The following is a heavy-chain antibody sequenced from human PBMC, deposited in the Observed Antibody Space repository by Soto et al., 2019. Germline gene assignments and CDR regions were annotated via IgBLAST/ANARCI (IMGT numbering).Heavy chain of an antibody. J-gene: IGHJ5*02. CDR3: ARESDGSGGSFP. Sequence: EVQLVESGGGLVKPGGSLRLSCAASGFTFSSCSMNWVRQAPGKGLEWVSSISSSSSYIYYADSVKGRFTISRDNAKNSLYLQMNSLRAEDTAVYYCARESDGSGGSFPWGQGTLVTVSS. CDR2: ISSSSSYI. CDR1: GFTFSSCS. V-gene: IGHV3-21*01. D-gene: IGHD2-15*01.